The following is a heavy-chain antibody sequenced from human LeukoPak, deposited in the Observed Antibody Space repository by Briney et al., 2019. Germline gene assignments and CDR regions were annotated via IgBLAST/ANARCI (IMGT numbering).Heavy chain of an antibody. D-gene: IGHD6-19*01. Sequence: PGGSLRLSCAASGFTFSSYGMSWVRQAPGKGLEWVSAISGSGGSTYYADSVKGRFTISRDNSKNTLYLQMNSLRAGDTAVYYCAKGDVAVAVKGLSYYFDYWGQGIQVTVSS. CDR3: AKGDVAVAVKGLSYYFDY. CDR1: GFTFSSYG. V-gene: IGHV3-23*01. J-gene: IGHJ4*02. CDR2: ISGSGGST.